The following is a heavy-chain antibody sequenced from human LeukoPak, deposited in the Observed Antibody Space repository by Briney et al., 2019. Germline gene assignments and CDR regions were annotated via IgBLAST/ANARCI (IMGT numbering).Heavy chain of an antibody. V-gene: IGHV3-21*01. CDR1: GISFSNYS. Sequence: GGSLRLSCAASGISFSNYSMNWVRQAPGKGLEWVSLISSSSRFIYYGDSVKGRFTISRDNAKKSLYLQMNSLRAEDTAVYYCAKDGWDIVVVVAAISHYYYMDVWGKGTTVTISS. CDR3: AKDGWDIVVVVAAISHYYYMDV. D-gene: IGHD2-15*01. J-gene: IGHJ6*03. CDR2: ISSSSRFI.